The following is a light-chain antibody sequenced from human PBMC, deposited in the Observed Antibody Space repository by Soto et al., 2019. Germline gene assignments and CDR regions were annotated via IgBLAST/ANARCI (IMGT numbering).Light chain of an antibody. Sequence: QSALTQPPSASGSPGQSVTISCTGTSSDVGGYNYVSWYQQHPGKAPKLMIYEVSKRPSGVPDRFSGSKSGNTASLTVSGLQAEDEADYYCCSYGGSRAVFGGGTQLTVL. CDR3: CSYGGSRAV. CDR2: EVS. V-gene: IGLV2-8*01. CDR1: SSDVGGYNY. J-gene: IGLJ7*01.